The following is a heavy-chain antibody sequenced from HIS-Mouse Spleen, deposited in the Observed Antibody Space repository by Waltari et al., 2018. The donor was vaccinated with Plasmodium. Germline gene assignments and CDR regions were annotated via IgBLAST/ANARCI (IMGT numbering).Heavy chain of an antibody. Sequence: EVQLVESGGGLVQPGGSLRLYCAASGFTLSSYWMSWVRQAPGNGLEWVANIKQDGSEKYYVDSVKGRFTISRDNAKNSLYLQMNSLRAEDTAVYYCARLRRANWGMADAFDIWGQGTMVTVSS. CDR3: ARLRRANWGMADAFDI. CDR1: GFTLSSYW. CDR2: IKQDGSEK. D-gene: IGHD7-27*01. J-gene: IGHJ3*02. V-gene: IGHV3-7*01.